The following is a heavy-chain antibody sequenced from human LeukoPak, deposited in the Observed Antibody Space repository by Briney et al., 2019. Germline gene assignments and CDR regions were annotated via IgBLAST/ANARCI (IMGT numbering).Heavy chain of an antibody. CDR1: GYTLTELS. Sequence: ASVKVSCKVSGYTLTELSMHWVRQAPGKGLEWMGGFDPEDGETIYAQKFQGRVTMTEDTSTDTAYMELSSLRSEDTAVYYCATESYGSGSYSYYFDYWGQGTLVTVSS. CDR2: FDPEDGET. V-gene: IGHV1-24*01. CDR3: ATESYGSGSYSYYFDY. J-gene: IGHJ4*02. D-gene: IGHD3-10*01.